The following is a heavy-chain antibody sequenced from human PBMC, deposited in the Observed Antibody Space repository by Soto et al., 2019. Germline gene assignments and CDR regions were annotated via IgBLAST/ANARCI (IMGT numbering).Heavy chain of an antibody. D-gene: IGHD2-2*01. Sequence: GGSLRLSCAASGFTFTNYLMTWVRQAPGKGLEWVSSIDKSGGDTYYADSVKGRFTISRDNSKNTLYLQMNGLRAEDTALYYCAKDTYSRSWYFWGQGTRVTVSS. CDR1: GFTFTNYL. V-gene: IGHV3-23*05. CDR3: AKDTYSRSWYF. CDR2: IDKSGGDT. J-gene: IGHJ4*02.